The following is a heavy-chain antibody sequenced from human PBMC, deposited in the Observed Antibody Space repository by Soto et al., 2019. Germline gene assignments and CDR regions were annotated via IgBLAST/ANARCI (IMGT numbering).Heavy chain of an antibody. Sequence: KSSETLSLTCTVSGGSISSGGYYWSWIRQHPGKGLEWIGYIYYSGSTYYNPSLKSRVTISVDTSKNQFSLKLSSVTAADAAVYYCARDGIAAAGHADYCYYGMDVGGQGTTVTFYS. D-gene: IGHD6-13*01. CDR2: IYYSGST. CDR1: GGSISSGGYY. V-gene: IGHV4-31*03. CDR3: ARDGIAAAGHADYCYYGMDV. J-gene: IGHJ6*02.